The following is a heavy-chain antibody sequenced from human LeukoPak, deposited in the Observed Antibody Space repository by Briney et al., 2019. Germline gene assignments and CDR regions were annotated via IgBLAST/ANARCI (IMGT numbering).Heavy chain of an antibody. V-gene: IGHV3-53*01. CDR2: IYSGGST. J-gene: IGHJ4*02. CDR1: GFTVSSNY. Sequence: PGGSLRLSCAASGFTVSSNYMSWVRQAPGKGLEWVSVIYSGGSTYYADSVKGRFTISRDNSKNSLYLLLNSLRAEDTAFYYCTRDIGGGFHDYWGQGTLITVSS. D-gene: IGHD3-16*01. CDR3: TRDIGGGFHDY.